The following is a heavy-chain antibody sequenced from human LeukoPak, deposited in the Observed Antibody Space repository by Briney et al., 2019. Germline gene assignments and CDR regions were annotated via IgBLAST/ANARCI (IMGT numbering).Heavy chain of an antibody. CDR2: ISYDGSNK. CDR1: GFTFFHYA. CDR3: ARDLTYYEDVSGYWGLDY. D-gene: IGHD3-22*01. Sequence: QTGGSLRLSCAASGFTFFHYAMHWVRQAPGKGLQFVAVISYDGSNKNYADSVKGRFTISRDISENSLYLQMNSLTTEDTAVYYCARDLTYYEDVSGYWGLDYWGQGILVTVSS. J-gene: IGHJ4*02. V-gene: IGHV3-30*14.